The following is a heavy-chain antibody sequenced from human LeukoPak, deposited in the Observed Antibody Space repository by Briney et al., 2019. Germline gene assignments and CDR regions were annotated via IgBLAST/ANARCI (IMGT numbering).Heavy chain of an antibody. CDR3: ATVEYCGGNREDDAFDI. CDR2: ISAYNGKT. V-gene: IGHV1-18*01. Sequence: EASVKVSCKTSGYTFTNFAITWVRQAPGQGLEWMGWISAYNGKTKYAEKFQGRVTMTTETSTTTAYMELRSLRSDDTAAYYCATVEYCGGNREDDAFDIWGQGTEVTVSS. D-gene: IGHD2-21*01. J-gene: IGHJ3*02. CDR1: GYTFTNFA.